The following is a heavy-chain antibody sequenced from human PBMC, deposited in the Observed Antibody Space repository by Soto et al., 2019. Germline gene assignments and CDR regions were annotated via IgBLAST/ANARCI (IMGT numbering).Heavy chain of an antibody. D-gene: IGHD2-21*01. CDR3: AKDAVYKDGLWLMDS. J-gene: IGHJ5*02. CDR1: GFTISTYG. Sequence: GGSLRLSCAASGFTISTYGMTWVRQSPGKGLECVSGVTGSGGQIHYADSVKGRFTISKDNSKNTLYLQMSSLREEDTALYYCAKDAVYKDGLWLMDSWGQGTLVTVSS. CDR2: VTGSGGQI. V-gene: IGHV3-23*01.